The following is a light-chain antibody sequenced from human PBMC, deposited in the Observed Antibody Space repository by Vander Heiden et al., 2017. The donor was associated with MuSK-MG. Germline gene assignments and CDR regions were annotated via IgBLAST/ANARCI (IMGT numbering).Light chain of an antibody. CDR1: SSNIGAGYD. CDR3: QSYDSTLSGSNYV. J-gene: IGLJ1*01. Sequence: QSVLTQPPSVFGAPGQRVTISCTGSSSNIGAGYDVHWYQQLPGTAPKLLIYGNSNRPSGVPDRFSGSKSGTSASLAITGLQAEDEADYYCQSYDSTLSGSNYVFGTGTKVTVL. V-gene: IGLV1-40*01. CDR2: GNS.